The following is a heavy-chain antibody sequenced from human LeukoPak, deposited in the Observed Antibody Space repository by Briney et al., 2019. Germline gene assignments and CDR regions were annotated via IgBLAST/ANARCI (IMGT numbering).Heavy chain of an antibody. D-gene: IGHD4/OR15-4a*01. V-gene: IGHV3-74*01. J-gene: IGHJ4*02. CDR3: ARVTGATLDN. CDR1: GFTFSSYW. Sequence: PGGSLSLSCAASGFTFSSYWMHWVRQAPGKGLVWASRISSDGSITTYADSVKGRFTISRDNARNTLYLQMDSLRAEDTAVYYCARVTGATLDNWGQGTLVTVSS. CDR2: ISSDGSIT.